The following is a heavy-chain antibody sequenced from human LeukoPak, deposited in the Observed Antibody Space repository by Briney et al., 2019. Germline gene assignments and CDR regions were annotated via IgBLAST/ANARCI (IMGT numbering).Heavy chain of an antibody. Sequence: PGGSLRLSCAASGFTFSSYSMNWVRQAPGKGLEWVSSISSSSSYIYYADSVKGRFTISRDNAKNSLYLQMNSLRAEDTAVYYCARDSYYYDILTGYYPDYFVYWGQGTLVTVSS. V-gene: IGHV3-21*01. CDR1: GFTFSSYS. D-gene: IGHD3-9*01. CDR3: ARDSYYYDILTGYYPDYFVY. CDR2: ISSSSSYI. J-gene: IGHJ4*02.